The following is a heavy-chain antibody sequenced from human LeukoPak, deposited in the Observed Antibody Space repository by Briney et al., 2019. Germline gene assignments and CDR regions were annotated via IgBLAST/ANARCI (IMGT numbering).Heavy chain of an antibody. D-gene: IGHD5-12*01. CDR2: INHSGST. CDR3: ARGRGIVATISRYYYYYYMDV. Sequence: SETLSLTCAVYGGSFSGYYWSWIRQPPGKGLEWIGEINHSGSTNYNPSLKSRVTISVDTSKNQFSLKLSSVTAADTAVYYFARGRGIVATISRYYYYYYMDVWGKGTTVTVSS. V-gene: IGHV4-34*01. J-gene: IGHJ6*03. CDR1: GGSFSGYY.